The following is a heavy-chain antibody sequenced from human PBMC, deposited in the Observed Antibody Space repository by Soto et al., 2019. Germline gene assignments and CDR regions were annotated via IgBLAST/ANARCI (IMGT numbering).Heavy chain of an antibody. J-gene: IGHJ6*02. Sequence: EVQLVESGGGLVQPGGSLRLSCAASGFTFTTYWMHWVRQAPGKGLVWVSRIKFDGATTNYADSVKGRFTISRDNAKNTVYLQMNSLTAEDTAVYYCASGVKGYYAVDVWGQGTTVTVSS. V-gene: IGHV3-74*01. CDR2: IKFDGATT. D-gene: IGHD3-10*01. CDR3: ASGVKGYYAVDV. CDR1: GFTFTTYW.